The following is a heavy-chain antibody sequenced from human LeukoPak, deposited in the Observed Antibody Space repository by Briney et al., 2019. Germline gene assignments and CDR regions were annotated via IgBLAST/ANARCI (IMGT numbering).Heavy chain of an antibody. Sequence: PSETLSLTCSVSGASISRGTYHWSWIRQAAGKRLEWIGRIYSSGAPSYNPSLQSRVTISGDTSKNQFALKLTSVTAADTAVYYCAREDVDTGSDYWGQGILVTVSS. CDR3: AREDVDTGSDY. D-gene: IGHD5-18*01. CDR1: GASISRGTYH. CDR2: IYSSGAP. J-gene: IGHJ4*02. V-gene: IGHV4-61*02.